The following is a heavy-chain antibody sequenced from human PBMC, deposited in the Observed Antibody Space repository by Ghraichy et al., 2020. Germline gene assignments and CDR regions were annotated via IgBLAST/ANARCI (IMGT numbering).Heavy chain of an antibody. CDR2: IYSGGTT. CDR1: GFTVGNNY. D-gene: IGHD6-19*01. Sequence: RGSLRLSCAASGFTVGNNYMRWVRQAPGKGLEWVSLIYSGGTTDYADSVKGRFTVSRDSSKNILYLQMNNLRAEDTAVYYCSRDGGSGWYKSWGQGTLVTVSS. CDR3: SRDGGSGWYKS. V-gene: IGHV3-66*01. J-gene: IGHJ5*02.